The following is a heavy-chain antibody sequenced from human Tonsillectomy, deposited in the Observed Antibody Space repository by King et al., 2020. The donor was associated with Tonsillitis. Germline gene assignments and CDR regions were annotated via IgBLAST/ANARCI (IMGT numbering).Heavy chain of an antibody. D-gene: IGHD5-18*01. CDR2: TYYRSKWYN. CDR3: ARDLTVTAMVDYFYYGMDV. J-gene: IGHJ6*02. Sequence: VQLQQSGPGLVKPSQTLSLTCAISGDSVSSNSAAWSWIRQSPSRGLEWLGRTYYRSKWYNDYAVSVKSRITINPDTSKNQFSLQLNSVTPEDTAEYYCARDLTVTAMVDYFYYGMDVRGQVTTVTVSS. CDR1: GDSVSSNSAA. V-gene: IGHV6-1*01.